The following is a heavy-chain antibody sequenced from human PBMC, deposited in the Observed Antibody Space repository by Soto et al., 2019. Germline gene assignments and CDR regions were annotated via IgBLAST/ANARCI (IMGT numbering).Heavy chain of an antibody. Sequence: QVQLVQSGAEVKKPGASVKVSCKASGYTFTSYYMHWVRQAPGQGLEWMGIINPSGGSTSYAQKFQGRVTMTRDTSTSTVYMELSSLRSEDTAVYYCASGEYYDFWSGYGWFDPWGQGTLVTVSS. CDR1: GYTFTSYY. V-gene: IGHV1-46*01. D-gene: IGHD3-3*01. CDR3: ASGEYYDFWSGYGWFDP. CDR2: INPSGGST. J-gene: IGHJ5*02.